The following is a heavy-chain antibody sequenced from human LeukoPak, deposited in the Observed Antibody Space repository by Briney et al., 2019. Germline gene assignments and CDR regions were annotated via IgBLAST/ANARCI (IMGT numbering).Heavy chain of an antibody. Sequence: GGSLRLSCAASGFTFRNYPMHWVRQAPGKGLEYVSAIGGNGDTTYYEDSVKGRVTISIDNSKNTLYLQLSSLRVEDTAVYYCVKDEGYCSSVSCSPSYWGQGTLVTVSS. CDR3: VKDEGYCSSVSCSPSY. J-gene: IGHJ4*02. CDR2: IGGNGDTT. D-gene: IGHD2-2*01. V-gene: IGHV3-64D*06. CDR1: GFTFRNYP.